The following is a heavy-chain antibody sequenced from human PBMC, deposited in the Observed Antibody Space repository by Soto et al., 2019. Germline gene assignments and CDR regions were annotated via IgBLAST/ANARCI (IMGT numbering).Heavy chain of an antibody. V-gene: IGHV4-59*01. CDR2: IYYSGST. Sequence: SETLSLTCTVAGGSISSYYWSWIRQPPGKGLEWIGYIYYSGSTNYNPSLKSRLTITKDTSKNQVVLTMTNMDPVDTATYYCAHTLFGIYDSSANWFDPWGQGTLVTVSS. D-gene: IGHD3-22*01. CDR3: AHTLFGIYDSSANWFDP. CDR1: GGSISSYY. J-gene: IGHJ5*02.